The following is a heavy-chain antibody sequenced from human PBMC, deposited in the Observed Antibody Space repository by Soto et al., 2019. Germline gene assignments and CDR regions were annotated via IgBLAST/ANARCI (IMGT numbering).Heavy chain of an antibody. Sequence: PSETLSLTCSVSGGSISSYYWSWIRQPPGKGLEWIGYIYYSGSTNYNPSLKSRVTISVDTSKNQFSLKLSSVTAADTAVYYCARSMFRKTIAELDYWGQGTLVTVSS. CDR2: IYYSGST. CDR1: GGSISSYY. V-gene: IGHV4-59*01. D-gene: IGHD3-9*01. CDR3: ARSMFRKTIAELDY. J-gene: IGHJ4*02.